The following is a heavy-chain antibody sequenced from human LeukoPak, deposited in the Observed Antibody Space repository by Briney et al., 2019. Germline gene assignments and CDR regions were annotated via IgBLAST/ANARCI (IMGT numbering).Heavy chain of an antibody. CDR2: IHTNDKT. D-gene: IGHD6-13*01. CDR1: GCIVNGKY. CDR3: ATRIAAGGLFCFEY. Sequence: GGSLRLTCAASGCIVNGKYMSWVRQAPGKGLEWVSGIHTNDKTYYADSVKGRFTISRDNSKNTLFLQMNTLRAEDTAVYYCATRIAAGGLFCFEYWGHGTLVTVSS. J-gene: IGHJ4*01. V-gene: IGHV3-53*01.